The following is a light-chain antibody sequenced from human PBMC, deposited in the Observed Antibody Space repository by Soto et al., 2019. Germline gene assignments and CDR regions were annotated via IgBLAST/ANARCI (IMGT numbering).Light chain of an antibody. V-gene: IGLV2-14*01. CDR1: SSDVGGYTY. CDR2: QVS. J-gene: IGLJ3*02. CDR3: SSYTSSNPRV. Sequence: QSALTQPASVSGSPGQSITISCTGTSSDVGGYTYVSWYQQHPGKAPKLMIYQVSNRPSGISNRFSGSTSGNTASLTISGLQTEDEADYYCSSYTSSNPRVFGGGTKLTVL.